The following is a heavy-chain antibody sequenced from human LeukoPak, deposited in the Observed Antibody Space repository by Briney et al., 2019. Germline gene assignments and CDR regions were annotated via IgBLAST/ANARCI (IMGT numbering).Heavy chain of an antibody. V-gene: IGHV6-1*01. CDR3: ARHSLRGGDYDY. CDR2: TYYRSKWYN. CDR1: GDSVSSNSAA. Sequence: PSQTLSLTCAISGDSVSSNSAAWNWIRQSPSRGLEWLGRTYYRSKWYNDYAVSVKSRITINPDTSKNQFSLNLSSVTAADTAMYYCARHSLRGGDYDYWGQGTLVTVSS. J-gene: IGHJ4*02. D-gene: IGHD4-17*01.